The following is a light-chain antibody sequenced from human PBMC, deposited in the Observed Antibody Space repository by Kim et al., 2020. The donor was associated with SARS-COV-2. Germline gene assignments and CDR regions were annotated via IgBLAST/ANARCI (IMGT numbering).Light chain of an antibody. Sequence: GTVSSTWSWSNRGAGFDGHLYQQLPGTAPHPHIIGNNHRPPGVPVRFPCSKSGSSASLAITGLQAGDEADYYCQSYDSSLSGSKVFGGGTQLTVL. CDR1: WSNRGAGFD. CDR3: QSYDSSLSGSKV. J-gene: IGLJ2*01. CDR2: GNN. V-gene: IGLV1-40*01.